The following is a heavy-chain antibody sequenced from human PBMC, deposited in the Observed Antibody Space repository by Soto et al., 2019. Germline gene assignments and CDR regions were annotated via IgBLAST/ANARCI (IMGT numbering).Heavy chain of an antibody. CDR2: IYYSGST. CDR3: ARERDYGGTDY. CDR1: GGCISSGGYY. V-gene: IGHV4-31*03. D-gene: IGHD4-17*01. J-gene: IGHJ4*02. Sequence: QVQLQESGPGLVKPSQTLSLTCTVSGGCISSGGYYWSWIRQHPGKGLEWIGYIYYSGSTYYNPSLKRRVTISVDTSKNQFSLKLSSVTAAVTAVYYCARERDYGGTDYWGQGTLVTVSS.